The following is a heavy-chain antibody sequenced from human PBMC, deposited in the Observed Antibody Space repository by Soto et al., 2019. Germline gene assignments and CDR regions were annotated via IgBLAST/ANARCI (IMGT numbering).Heavy chain of an antibody. D-gene: IGHD3-10*01. CDR1: GGSISSYY. CDR2: IYYSGST. Sequence: SETLSLTCTVSGGSISSYYWSWIRQPPGKGLEWIGYIYYSGSTNYNPSLKSRVTISVDTSKNQFSLKLSSVTAADTAVYYCARDQAYYYGSGSYYPSYYFDYWGQGTLVTVSS. V-gene: IGHV4-59*01. CDR3: ARDQAYYYGSGSYYPSYYFDY. J-gene: IGHJ4*02.